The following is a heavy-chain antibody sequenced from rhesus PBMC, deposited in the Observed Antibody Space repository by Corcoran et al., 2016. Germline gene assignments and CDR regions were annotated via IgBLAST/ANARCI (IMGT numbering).Heavy chain of an antibody. CDR1: GGSVSGYW. CDR3: ARMNTVTTDNSLDV. J-gene: IGHJ5-2*02. Sequence: QVQLQQWGEGLVKPSETLSLTCAVYGGSVSGYWWGWIRQPPGKGLEGIGRIRSGGGTNYNPSLKSRVTISIDTSKNQFSLKLSSVTAADTAVYYCARMNTVTTDNSLDVWGRGVLVTVSS. D-gene: IGHD4-23*01. V-gene: IGHV4-160*01. CDR2: IRSGGGT.